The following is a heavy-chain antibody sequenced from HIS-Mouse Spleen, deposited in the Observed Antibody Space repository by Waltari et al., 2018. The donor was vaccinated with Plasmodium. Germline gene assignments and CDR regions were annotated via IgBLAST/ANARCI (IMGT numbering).Heavy chain of an antibody. CDR2: INHSGST. J-gene: IGHJ4*02. CDR1: GGSFSGYY. Sequence: QVQLQPWCAGLLRPSEPHSLICAVYGGSFSGYYWSWSRQPPGKGLALIGEINHSGSTNYNPSLKSRVTISVDTSKNQFSLKLSSVTAADTAVYYCASSGSGSYYYWGQGTLVTVSS. V-gene: IGHV4-34*01. D-gene: IGHD3-10*01. CDR3: ASSGSGSYYY.